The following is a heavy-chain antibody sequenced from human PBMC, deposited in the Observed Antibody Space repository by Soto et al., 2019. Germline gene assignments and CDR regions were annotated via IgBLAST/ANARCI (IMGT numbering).Heavy chain of an antibody. CDR2: ISSSSSYI. V-gene: IGHV3-21*01. Sequence: EVQLVESGGGLVKPGGSLRLSCAASGFTFSSYSMNWVRQAPGKGLEWVSSISSSSSYIYYADSVKGRFTISRDNAKNSLYLQMNSLRAEDTAVYYCARGMPGSGYDYYYYYGMDVWGQGTTVTVSS. D-gene: IGHD6-19*01. CDR1: GFTFSSYS. J-gene: IGHJ6*02. CDR3: ARGMPGSGYDYYYYYGMDV.